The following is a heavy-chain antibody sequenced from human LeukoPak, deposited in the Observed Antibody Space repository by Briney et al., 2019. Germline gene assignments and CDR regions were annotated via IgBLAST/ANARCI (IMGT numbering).Heavy chain of an antibody. CDR3: ARRSGSYYSHFDY. CDR1: GGSISSSSYY. J-gene: IGHJ4*02. CDR2: IYYSGRT. D-gene: IGHD1-26*01. V-gene: IGHV4-39*01. Sequence: SETLSHTCTVSGGSISSSSYYWGWIRQPPGKGLEWIGSIYYSGRTYNNPSLKSRVTISVDTSKNQFSLKLSSVTAADTAVYYCARRSGSYYSHFDYWGQGTLVTVSS.